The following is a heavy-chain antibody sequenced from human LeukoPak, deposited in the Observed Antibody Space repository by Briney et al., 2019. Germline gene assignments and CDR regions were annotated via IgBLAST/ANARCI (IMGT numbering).Heavy chain of an antibody. CDR3: ARVSVASIWEGNFDY. CDR1: GYTFISYG. V-gene: IGHV1-18*01. Sequence: ASVKVSCKASGYTFISYGITWVRQAPGQGLEWMGWISAQNGNTNYAQKLQGRVTLTTDTSTNTAYMDLRSLRSDDTAVYYCARVSVASIWEGNFDYWGQGTLVTVSS. J-gene: IGHJ4*02. D-gene: IGHD5-12*01. CDR2: ISAQNGNT.